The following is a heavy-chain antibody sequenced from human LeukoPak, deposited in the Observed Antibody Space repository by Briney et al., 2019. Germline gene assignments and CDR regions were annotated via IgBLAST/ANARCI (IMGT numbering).Heavy chain of an antibody. CDR1: GFTVSSNY. CDR2: IYSGGST. V-gene: IGHV3-53*01. Sequence: GGSLRLSCAASGFTVSSNYMSWVRQAPGKGLEWVSVIYSGGSTYYADSVKGRFTISRDNSKNALYLQMNSLRAEDTAVYYCARVRYYYYYMDVWGKGTTVTVSS. CDR3: ARVRYYYYYMDV. J-gene: IGHJ6*03.